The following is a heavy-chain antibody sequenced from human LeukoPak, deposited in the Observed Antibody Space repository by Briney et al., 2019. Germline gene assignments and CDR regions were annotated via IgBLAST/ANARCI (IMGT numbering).Heavy chain of an antibody. D-gene: IGHD4-11*01. J-gene: IGHJ4*02. CDR1: GYTFTSYD. CDR3: ARGVGVAVTTANYY. CDR2: MNPNSGNT. V-gene: IGHV1-8*01. Sequence: ASVKVSCKASGYTFTSYDIYWVRQATGQGLEWMGWMNPNSGNTGYAQKFQGRVTMTRNTSISTAYMELSSLRSEDTAVYYCARGVGVAVTTANYYWGQGTLVTVSS.